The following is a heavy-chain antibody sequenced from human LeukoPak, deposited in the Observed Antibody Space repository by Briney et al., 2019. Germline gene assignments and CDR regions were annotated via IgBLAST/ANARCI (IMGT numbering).Heavy chain of an antibody. D-gene: IGHD3-10*01. J-gene: IGHJ4*02. CDR2: INPTGGDT. CDR3: ARDSVLVWFGDLED. Sequence: ASVKVSCKASGYTFSSYYIHWVRQATGQGLEWMGIINPTGGDTTYAQRFQGRVTMTRDTSTSTVYMELSSLRSEDTAVYYCARDSVLVWFGDLEDWGQGTLVTVSS. V-gene: IGHV1-46*01. CDR1: GYTFSSYY.